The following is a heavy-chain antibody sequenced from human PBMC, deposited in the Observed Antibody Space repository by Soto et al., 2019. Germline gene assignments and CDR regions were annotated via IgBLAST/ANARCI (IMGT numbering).Heavy chain of an antibody. D-gene: IGHD3-9*01. CDR2: ISRDAANT. CDR3: AKDPSTGYADH. Sequence: EVHLLESGGDFVQPGGSLRLSCAASAFIFSDYAMTWVRQAPGKGLVWVSTISRDAANTHYADSVKGRFTISRDNSKNILYLQMSSLRGEDTALYYCAKDPSTGYADHWGQGTLVTVSS. V-gene: IGHV3-23*01. J-gene: IGHJ4*02. CDR1: AFIFSDYA.